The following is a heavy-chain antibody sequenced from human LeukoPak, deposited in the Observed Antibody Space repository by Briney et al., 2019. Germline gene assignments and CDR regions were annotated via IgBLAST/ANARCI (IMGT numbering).Heavy chain of an antibody. J-gene: IGHJ5*02. CDR3: ARGGPAVAFWSALGYNWFDP. D-gene: IGHD3-3*01. CDR1: GGSIGRSRYY. Sequence: KSSETLSLTCTVSGGSIGRSRYYWGWIRQPPGKGLEWIGSIYYTGSTYYNPSLKSRVTISVDTSQNQFSLKLSSVTAADTAVYYCARGGPAVAFWSALGYNWFDPWGQGTLVTVSS. V-gene: IGHV4-39*07. CDR2: IYYTGST.